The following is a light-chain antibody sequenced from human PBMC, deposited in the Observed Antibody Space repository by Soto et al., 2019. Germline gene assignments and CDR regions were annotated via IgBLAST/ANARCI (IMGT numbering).Light chain of an antibody. CDR3: QQGYSRPRT. J-gene: IGKJ1*01. CDR2: AAS. CDR1: QSISSY. V-gene: IGKV1-39*01. Sequence: IQMTQSPSSLSASLGDRVTITCRASQSISSYLNWYQQKPGKAPKVLIFAASRLQSGVPSRFSGSGSGTDFTLTISSLQPEDFATYFCQQGYSRPRTFGQGTKVDIK.